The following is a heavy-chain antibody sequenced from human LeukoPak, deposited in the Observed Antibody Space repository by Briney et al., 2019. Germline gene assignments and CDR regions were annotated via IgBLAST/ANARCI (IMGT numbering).Heavy chain of an antibody. CDR1: GHTFTAYY. CDR3: ARDGDIRFFREYYFDY. Sequence: WASVQLSCKASGHTFTAYYIHWAPHPPRHGLECMRYLNPNSCDTHYSQKFQDSVTMARDMSTRTVYMVLSSLRSVDTAVYYWARDGDIRFFREYYFDYWGQGTLVTVSS. J-gene: IGHJ4*02. D-gene: IGHD3-3*01. V-gene: IGHV1-2*02. CDR2: LNPNSCDT.